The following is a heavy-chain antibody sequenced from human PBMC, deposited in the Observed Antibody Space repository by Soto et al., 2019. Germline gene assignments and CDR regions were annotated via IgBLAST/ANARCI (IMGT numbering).Heavy chain of an antibody. CDR1: GGTFDNYT. D-gene: IGHD1-26*01. CDR2: IVPMLGTP. CDR3: ARNGIYSSSLRQYARMDV. Sequence: QVQLVQSGAEVKEPGSSVRVSCKASGGTFDNYTMNWVRQTPGQGLEWMGGIVPMLGTPTDAEKFKGRVTISASGSTSAMYMEVMRMRSEYTAIYYCARNGIYSSSLRQYARMDVWCQGTAATAPS. V-gene: IGHV1-69*01. J-gene: IGHJ6*02.